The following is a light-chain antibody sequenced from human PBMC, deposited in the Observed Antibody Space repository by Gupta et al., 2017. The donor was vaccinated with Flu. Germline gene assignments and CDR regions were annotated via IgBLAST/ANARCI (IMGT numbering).Light chain of an antibody. CDR3: QSTDRSGTYVM. CDR1: ALPKQF. V-gene: IGLV3-25*02. J-gene: IGLJ3*02. Sequence: SYDLTQPPSVSVSPGQTARITCSGDALPKQFAYWYQQKTGQAPVLVIYKDIERPSGIPERFSASTSGTRVTLTISGVQAEDEADYYCQSTDRSGTYVMFGGGTKLTVL. CDR2: KDI.